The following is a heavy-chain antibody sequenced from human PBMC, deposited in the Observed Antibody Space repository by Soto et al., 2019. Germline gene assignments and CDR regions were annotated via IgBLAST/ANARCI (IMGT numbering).Heavy chain of an antibody. CDR3: ARDKTAGGSSWYGDAFDI. J-gene: IGHJ3*02. CDR1: GFTFSSYA. V-gene: IGHV3-30*04. CDR2: ISYDGSNK. D-gene: IGHD6-13*01. Sequence: GGSLRLSCAASGFTFSSYAMHWVRQAPGKGLEWVAVISYDGSNKYYADSVKGRFTISRDNSKNTLYLQMNSLRAEDTVVYYGARDKTAGGSSWYGDAFDIWGQGTMVTVSS.